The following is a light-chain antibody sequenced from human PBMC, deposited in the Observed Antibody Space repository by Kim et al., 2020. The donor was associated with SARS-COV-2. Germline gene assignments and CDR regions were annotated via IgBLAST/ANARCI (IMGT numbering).Light chain of an antibody. J-gene: IGLJ1*01. CDR1: SSDVGGYNY. CDR3: CSYAGSYTYV. CDR2: DVS. Sequence: GQSVTISCTGTSSDVGGYNYVSWYQQHPGKAPKLMIYDVSKRPSGVPDRFSGSKSANTASPTISGLQAEDEADYYCCSYAGSYTYVFGTGTKVTVL. V-gene: IGLV2-11*01.